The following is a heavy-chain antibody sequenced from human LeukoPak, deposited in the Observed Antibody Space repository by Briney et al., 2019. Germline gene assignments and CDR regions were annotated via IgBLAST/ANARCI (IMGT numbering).Heavy chain of an antibody. CDR2: INHSGST. V-gene: IGHV4-34*01. J-gene: IGHJ4*02. Sequence: SETLSLTCAAYGCTFSDYYWSWIRQPPGKGLEWIGEINHSGSTNYNPSLKSRVTISVDTSKNQFYLKLSSVTAADTAVYYYGGESRNSWSGYLLFDYRGQGTLATVSS. CDR1: GCTFSDYY. CDR3: GGESRNSWSGYLLFDY. D-gene: IGHD3-3*01.